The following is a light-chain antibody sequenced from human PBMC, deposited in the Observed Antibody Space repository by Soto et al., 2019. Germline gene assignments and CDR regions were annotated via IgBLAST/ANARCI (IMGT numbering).Light chain of an antibody. CDR3: QQYNNWPPWT. CDR1: QSVSSN. V-gene: IGKV3-15*01. J-gene: IGKJ3*01. CDR2: GAS. Sequence: EIVMTQSPATLSVSPGERATLSCRASQSVSSNLAWYQQKPGQAPRLLIYGASTRATGIPARFSGSGSGTDFTLTISSLPSEDFAVYYCQQYNNWPPWTFGPGTKVDIK.